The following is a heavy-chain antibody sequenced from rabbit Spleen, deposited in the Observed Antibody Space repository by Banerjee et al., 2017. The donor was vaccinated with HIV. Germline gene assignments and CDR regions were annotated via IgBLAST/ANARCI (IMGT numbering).Heavy chain of an antibody. CDR1: GVSFSSSYY. CDR2: VAAGVTFTS. CDR3: ARDTGSSFSSYGMDL. V-gene: IGHV1S40*01. Sequence: QSLEESGGDLVKPGASLTLTCTASGVSFSSSYYIYWVRQAPGKGPEWIACVAAGVTFTSYYATWAKGRFTISKTSSTTVTLQMTSLTAADTATYFCARDTGSSFSSYGMDLWGPGTLVTVS. D-gene: IGHD8-1*01. J-gene: IGHJ6*01.